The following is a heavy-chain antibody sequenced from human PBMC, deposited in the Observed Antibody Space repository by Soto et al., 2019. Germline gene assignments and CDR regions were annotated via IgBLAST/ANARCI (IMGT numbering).Heavy chain of an antibody. CDR3: ARGAITMVRGVELYYYYGMDV. CDR2: IYYSGST. Sequence: SETLSLTCTVSGGSVSSGSYYWSWIRQPPGKGLEWIGYIYYSGSTNYNPSLKSRVTISVDTSKNQFSLKLSSVTAADTAVYYCARGAITMVRGVELYYYYGMDVWGQGTTVTVSS. V-gene: IGHV4-61*01. D-gene: IGHD3-10*01. CDR1: GGSVSSGSYY. J-gene: IGHJ6*02.